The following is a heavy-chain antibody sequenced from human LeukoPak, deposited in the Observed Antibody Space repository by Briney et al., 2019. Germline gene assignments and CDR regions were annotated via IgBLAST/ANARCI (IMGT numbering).Heavy chain of an antibody. J-gene: IGHJ4*02. CDR1: GGSFSGYY. CDR2: INHSGST. Sequence: KPSETLSLTCAVYGGSFSGYYWSWIRQPPGKGLEWIGEINHSGSTNYNASLKSRVTISVDTSKIQFSLKLSSVTAADTAVYYCARPSPDGDYVVYWGQGTLVTVSS. V-gene: IGHV4-34*01. CDR3: ARPSPDGDYVVY. D-gene: IGHD4-17*01.